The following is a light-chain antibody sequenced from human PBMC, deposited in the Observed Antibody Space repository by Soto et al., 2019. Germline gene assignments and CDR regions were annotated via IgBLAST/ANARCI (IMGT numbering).Light chain of an antibody. CDR3: QQSYSTPT. V-gene: IGKV1-39*01. CDR2: AGS. Sequence: DIQMTQSTSSLSASVGDKVTITYRASQSISAYVNWYQQKRGNAPILLVYAGSSLQGGVPSRFGGSGSGTDFTLTIPSLQPEDFATYYCQQSYSTPTFGGGTKVDI. CDR1: QSISAY. J-gene: IGKJ4*01.